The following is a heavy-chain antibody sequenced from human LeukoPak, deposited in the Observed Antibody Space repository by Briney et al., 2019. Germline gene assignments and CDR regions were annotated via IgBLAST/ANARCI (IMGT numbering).Heavy chain of an antibody. CDR2: ISASGGST. CDR1: GFTFSSYA. D-gene: IGHD1-7*01. CDR3: AKSPTGTTKFDY. J-gene: IGHJ4*02. Sequence: GGSLRLSCAASGFTFSSYAMSWVRQAPGKGLEWVSAISASGGSTYYADSVKGRFTISRDNSKNTLYLQMNSLRAEDTAVYYCAKSPTGTTKFDYWGQGTLVTVSS. V-gene: IGHV3-23*01.